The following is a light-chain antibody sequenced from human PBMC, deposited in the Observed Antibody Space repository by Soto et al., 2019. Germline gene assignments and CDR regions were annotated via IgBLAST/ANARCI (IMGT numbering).Light chain of an antibody. J-gene: IGKJ4*01. V-gene: IGKV3-15*01. CDR2: GAS. CDR3: QQYNDWPPLT. CDR1: QSITTN. Sequence: EKVLTQSPVTLSVSLGERATLSCRASQSITTNLAWYQQKPGQAPRLLIFGASNRATGIPARFSGSGSGTEFSLTISSILSEDSASSYCQQYNDWPPLTFGGGTKVEI.